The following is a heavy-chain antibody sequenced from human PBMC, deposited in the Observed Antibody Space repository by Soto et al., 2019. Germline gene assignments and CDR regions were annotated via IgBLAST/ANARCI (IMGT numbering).Heavy chain of an antibody. CDR3: TRDLLQYSSSFYYYYYYMDV. CDR2: IYYSGST. CDR1: GGSISSYY. D-gene: IGHD6-13*01. Sequence: PSETLSLTCTVSGGSISSYYWSWIRQPPGKGLEWIGYIYYSGSTNYNPSLKSRVTISVDTSKNQFSLKLSSVTAADTAVYYCTRDLLQYSSSFYYYYYYMDVWGKGTTVTVSS. V-gene: IGHV4-59*01. J-gene: IGHJ6*03.